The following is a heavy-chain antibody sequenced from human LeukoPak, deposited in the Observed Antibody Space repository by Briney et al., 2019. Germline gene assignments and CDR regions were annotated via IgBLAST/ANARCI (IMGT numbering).Heavy chain of an antibody. Sequence: GGSLRLSCAASGFTFSSYAMHWVRQAPGKGLEWVAVISYDGSNKCYADSVKGRFTISRDNSMNTLYLQMNGLRAEDTAVYYCARDLVHYWGQGTLVTVSS. CDR1: GFTFSSYA. D-gene: IGHD2-8*02. CDR2: ISYDGSNK. J-gene: IGHJ4*02. CDR3: ARDLVHY. V-gene: IGHV3-30*04.